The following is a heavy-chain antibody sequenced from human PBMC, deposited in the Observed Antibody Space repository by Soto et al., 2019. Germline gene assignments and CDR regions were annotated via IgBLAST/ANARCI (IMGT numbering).Heavy chain of an antibody. CDR1: GGTFSSYA. CDR3: ARDPLPDYYYYMDV. J-gene: IGHJ6*03. CDR2: INAGNGNT. V-gene: IGHV1-3*01. Sequence: GASVKVSCKASGGTFSSYAISWVRQAPGQRLEWMGWINAGNGNTKYSQKFQGRVTITRDTSASTAYMELSSLRSEDTAVYYCARDPLPDYYYYMDVWGKGTTLTVSS.